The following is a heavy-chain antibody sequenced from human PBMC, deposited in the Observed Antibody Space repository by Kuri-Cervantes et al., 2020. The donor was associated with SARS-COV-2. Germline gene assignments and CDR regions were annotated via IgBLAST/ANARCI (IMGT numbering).Heavy chain of an antibody. D-gene: IGHD4-23*01. Sequence: LSLTCAASGFTVSSNYMSWVRQAPGKGLEWASVIYSGGSTYYADYVKGRFIITRNNSKNTLYLQMNNLRAEDTAVYYCSRVDRTGGNAFVDYWGQGTLVTVSS. J-gene: IGHJ4*02. CDR3: SRVDRTGGNAFVDY. V-gene: IGHV3-53*01. CDR2: IYSGGST. CDR1: GFTVSSNY.